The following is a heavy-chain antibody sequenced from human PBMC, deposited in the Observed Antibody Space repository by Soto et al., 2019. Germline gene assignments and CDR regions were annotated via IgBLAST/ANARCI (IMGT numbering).Heavy chain of an antibody. CDR1: GYTFTGYY. J-gene: IGHJ6*02. CDR2: ISPSGDAT. Sequence: GASVKVSCKAPGYTFTGYYIHWVRQAPGQGLEWLGIISPSGDATVDEQKFQGRVTMTRDRSTSTVYMDLSSLRSEDTATYYCARGFCSGGTCYNGFDVWGQGTTVTVSS. V-gene: IGHV1-46*01. CDR3: ARGFCSGGTCYNGFDV. D-gene: IGHD2-15*01.